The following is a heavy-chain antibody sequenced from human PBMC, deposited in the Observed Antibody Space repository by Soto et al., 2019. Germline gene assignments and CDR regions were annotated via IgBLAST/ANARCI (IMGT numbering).Heavy chain of an antibody. D-gene: IGHD6-13*01. V-gene: IGHV3-74*03. CDR1: KFSFNHYW. CDR2: INHDGSRT. J-gene: IGHJ4*02. CDR3: VREPWGFSGTWYDY. Sequence: PGGSLRLSCAASKFSFNHYWMHWVRQVPGKGPVWVSRINHDGSRTEYADSVKGRFTISRDNTKNTLYLQMNSLRVDDTAMYYCVREPWGFSGTWYDYWGQGTLVTVSS.